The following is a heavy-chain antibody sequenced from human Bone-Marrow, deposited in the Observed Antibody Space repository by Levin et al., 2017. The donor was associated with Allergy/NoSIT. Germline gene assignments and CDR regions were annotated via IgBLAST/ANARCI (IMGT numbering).Heavy chain of an antibody. Sequence: PGGSLRLSCAASGFTFSSYGMHWVRQAPGKGLEWVAVISYDGSNKYYADSVKGRFTISRDNSKNTLYLQMNSLRAEDTAVYYCAKVRSKGATPVFDYWGQGTLVTVSS. CDR3: AKVRSKGATPVFDY. J-gene: IGHJ4*02. CDR2: ISYDGSNK. CDR1: GFTFSSYG. V-gene: IGHV3-30*18.